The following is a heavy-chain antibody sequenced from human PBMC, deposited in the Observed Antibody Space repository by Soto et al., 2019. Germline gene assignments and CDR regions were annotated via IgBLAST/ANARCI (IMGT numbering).Heavy chain of an antibody. J-gene: IGHJ6*02. CDR1: GFTFSSYA. CDR2: ISSGANT. CDR3: AKASATVKSDGMDV. V-gene: IGHV3-23*01. Sequence: EVQLLESGGGLVQPGGSLRLSCAASGFTFSSYAMSWVRQAPGKGLECVSSISSGANTYYTDSVRGRFTISRDNSKTSLYLQMSSLRADDTAIYYCAKASATVKSDGMDVWGQGNTVSVSS.